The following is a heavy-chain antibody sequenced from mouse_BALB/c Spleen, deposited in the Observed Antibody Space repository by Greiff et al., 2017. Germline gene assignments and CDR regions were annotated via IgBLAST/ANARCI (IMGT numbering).Heavy chain of an antibody. CDR1: GFNIKDTY. J-gene: IGHJ4*01. V-gene: IGHV14-3*02. CDR3: ARIYYGNDGAMDY. CDR2: IDPANGNT. D-gene: IGHD2-2*01. Sequence: EVQLQQSGAELVKPGASVKLSCTASGFNIKDTYMHWVKQRPEQGLEWIGRIDPANGNTKYDPKFQGKATITADTSSNTAYLQRSSLTSEDTAVYYGARIYYGNDGAMDYWGQGTSVTVSS.